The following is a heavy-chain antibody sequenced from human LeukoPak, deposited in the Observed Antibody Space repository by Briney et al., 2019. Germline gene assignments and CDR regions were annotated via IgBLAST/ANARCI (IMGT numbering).Heavy chain of an antibody. D-gene: IGHD5-12*01. Sequence: PSETLSLTCTVSGGSISSFYWTWVRQPPGKGLEWIGYIDYSGSTSYNPSLKSRVTISVDMSKNQFSLKMSSVTAADTAVYYCARGWLYFDFWGQGTLVTVSS. V-gene: IGHV4-59*01. CDR2: IDYSGST. J-gene: IGHJ4*02. CDR3: ARGWLYFDF. CDR1: GGSISSFY.